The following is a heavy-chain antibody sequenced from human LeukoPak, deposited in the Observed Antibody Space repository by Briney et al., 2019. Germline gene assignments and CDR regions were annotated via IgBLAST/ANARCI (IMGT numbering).Heavy chain of an antibody. D-gene: IGHD1-1*01. CDR3: ASQEGVRYFDY. J-gene: IGHJ4*02. CDR1: GFTFSDNH. Sequence: GGSLRLSCAGSGFTFSDNHMHWIRQAPGKGLEWVSYISSRGYTIYYSDSVKGRFTISRDNAKNLLYLQMHSLRAEDTAVYYCASQEGVRYFDYWGQGTLVTVSS. CDR2: ISSRGYTI. V-gene: IGHV3-11*01.